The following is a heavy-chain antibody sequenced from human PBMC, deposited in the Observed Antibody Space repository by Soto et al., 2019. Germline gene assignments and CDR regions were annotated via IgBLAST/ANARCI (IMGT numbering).Heavy chain of an antibody. D-gene: IGHD3-22*01. CDR3: ARGLYEPNWFDS. CDR2: LSHTGNT. V-gene: IGHV4-31*03. Sequence: QVQLQESGPGLVKPSQTLSLICTVSGGSINSGGSFWTWIRQHPERAPEWIGYLSHTGNTYYNPSLRSRVLMSVDRSKNLLSLRLSSVTAADTAVYYCARGLYEPNWFDSWGQGTLVTVSS. J-gene: IGHJ5*01. CDR1: GGSINSGGSF.